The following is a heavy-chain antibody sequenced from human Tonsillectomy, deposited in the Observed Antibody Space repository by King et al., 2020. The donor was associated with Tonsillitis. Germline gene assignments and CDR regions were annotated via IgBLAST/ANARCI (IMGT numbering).Heavy chain of an antibody. V-gene: IGHV1-46*03. J-gene: IGHJ4*02. CDR1: GYTFTTYY. D-gene: IGHD3-3*01. CDR2: ISPSGGGT. CDR3: ARGGLRFLEWFLDY. Sequence: QLVQSGAEVKKPGASVKVSCKASGYTFTTYYMHWVRQAPGQGLEWMGIISPSGGGTNYAQKFQGRVTMTRDTSTSTVYMELSSLGSEDTAVYYCARGGLRFLEWFLDYWGQGTLVTVSS.